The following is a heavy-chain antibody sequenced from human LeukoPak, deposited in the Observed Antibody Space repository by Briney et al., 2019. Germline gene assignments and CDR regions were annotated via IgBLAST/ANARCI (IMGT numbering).Heavy chain of an antibody. CDR3: ARDSSPGYYDYVWGTYPRY. D-gene: IGHD3-16*02. J-gene: IGHJ4*02. Sequence: GSLRLSCAASGFTSSNYWMSWVRQAPGKGLEWVANINKDESEKYYVDSVKGRFIISRDNAQSSLYLQMNNLRAEDTAVYYCARDSSPGYYDYVWGTYPRYWGQGTLVTVSS. CDR1: GFTSSNYW. CDR2: INKDESEK. V-gene: IGHV3-7*05.